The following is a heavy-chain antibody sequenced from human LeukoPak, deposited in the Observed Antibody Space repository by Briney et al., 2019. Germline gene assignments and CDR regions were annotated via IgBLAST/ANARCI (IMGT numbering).Heavy chain of an antibody. CDR2: ISYDENDK. V-gene: IGHV3-30*04. J-gene: IGHJ4*01. CDR1: GFTFSIYA. Sequence: PGGSLRLSCAASGFTFSIYAMHWVRQAPGKGLEWVAVISYDENDKYYADSVKGRFTIFRDNAKNLLYLQMNSMRAEDTAVYYCAREGFYYFDFWGQGALVTVAS. CDR3: AREGFYYFDF.